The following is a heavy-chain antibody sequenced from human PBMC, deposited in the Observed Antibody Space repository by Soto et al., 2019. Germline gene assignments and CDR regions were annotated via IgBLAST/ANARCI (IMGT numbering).Heavy chain of an antibody. J-gene: IGHJ5*02. V-gene: IGHV3-11*01. CDR1: GFTFSDYY. Sequence: VQLVESGGGLVKPGGSLRLSCTASGFTFSDYYMSWIRQAPGKGLEWVSYISDSANNIYYADSVKGRFIISRDNAKNSLILHMNSLRAEDTAMYYCARDTAFIASGLFDPWGQGTLVTVSS. CDR3: ARDTAFIASGLFDP. CDR2: ISDSANNI. D-gene: IGHD3-22*01.